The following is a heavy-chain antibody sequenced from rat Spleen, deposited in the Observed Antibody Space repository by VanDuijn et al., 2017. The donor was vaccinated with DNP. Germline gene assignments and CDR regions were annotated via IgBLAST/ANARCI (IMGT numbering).Heavy chain of an antibody. J-gene: IGHJ2*01. V-gene: IGHV5-46*01. CDR2: ISTSGGST. CDR1: GFTFSSFP. Sequence: EVQLVESGGGLVQPGRSMKLSCAASGFTFSSFPMAWVRQAPTKGLEWVATISTSGGSTYYRDSVKGRFTISRENAKSTLYLQMNSLRSEDTATYYCAYNNYFDYWGQGVMVTVSS. D-gene: IGHD1-10*01. CDR3: AYNNYFDY.